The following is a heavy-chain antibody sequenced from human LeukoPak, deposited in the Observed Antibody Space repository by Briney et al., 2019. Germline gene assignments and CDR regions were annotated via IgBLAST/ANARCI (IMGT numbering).Heavy chain of an antibody. Sequence: GGSLRLSCTASRSTFNKYWIHWVRQAPGKGLVWVSRIDIDGSSISYADSVKGRFTISRDNAKSTLYLQMNSLRAEDTAVYYCARVPAAGTQFDDWGQGTLVTVSS. CDR2: IDIDGSSI. CDR1: RSTFNKYW. CDR3: ARVPAAGTQFDD. D-gene: IGHD6-13*01. V-gene: IGHV3-74*01. J-gene: IGHJ4*02.